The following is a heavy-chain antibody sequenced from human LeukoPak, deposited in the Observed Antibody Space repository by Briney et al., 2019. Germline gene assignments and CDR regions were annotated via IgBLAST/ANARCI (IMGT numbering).Heavy chain of an antibody. CDR1: GYTFTSYD. Sequence: ASVKVSCKASGYTFTSYDINWVRQAPGQGLEWMGWISAYNGNTNYAQKLQGRVTMTTDTSTSTAYMELRSLRSDDTAVYYCAREGSNYDFWSGSPMDVWGQGTTVTVSS. J-gene: IGHJ6*02. D-gene: IGHD3-3*01. V-gene: IGHV1-18*01. CDR2: ISAYNGNT. CDR3: AREGSNYDFWSGSPMDV.